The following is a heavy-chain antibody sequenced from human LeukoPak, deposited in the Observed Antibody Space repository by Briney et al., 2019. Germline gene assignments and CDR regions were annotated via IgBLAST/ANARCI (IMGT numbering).Heavy chain of an antibody. CDR2: IGGSGGST. CDR3: AKANEWFPVGHFDY. D-gene: IGHD3-3*01. CDR1: GFTFSSYA. Sequence: GGSLRLSCAPSGFTFSSYAMSWVRQAPGKGLEWVSAIGGSGGSTYYADSVKGRFTISRDNSKNTLYLQMNSLRAEDTAVYYCAKANEWFPVGHFDYWGQGTLVTVSS. J-gene: IGHJ4*02. V-gene: IGHV3-23*01.